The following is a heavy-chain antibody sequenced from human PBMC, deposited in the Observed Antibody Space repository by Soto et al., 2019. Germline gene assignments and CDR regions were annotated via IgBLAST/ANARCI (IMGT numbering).Heavy chain of an antibody. Sequence: VKVSCTASGGTSSSYAMRWVREASGQGFEGMGGIIPIFGTGKYAQRFQGRVTVTRDPSTSSVYMELGSLRFTVTAVYFCACDYGPGVEMDVWGQRTGDTVSS. CDR3: ACDYGPGVEMDV. V-gene: IGHV1-69*05. D-gene: IGHD3-10*01. CDR2: IIPIFGTG. J-gene: IGHJ6*02. CDR1: GGTSSSYA.